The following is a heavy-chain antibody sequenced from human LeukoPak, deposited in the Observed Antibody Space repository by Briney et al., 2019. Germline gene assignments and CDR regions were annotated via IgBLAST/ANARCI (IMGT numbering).Heavy chain of an antibody. J-gene: IGHJ4*02. V-gene: IGHV3-21*01. CDR2: ISSSGSYI. CDR1: SFTFSSYN. CDR3: VRDHYWAFDY. Sequence: GSLRLSCAASSFTFSSYNMNWVRQAPGKGLEWVSSISSSGSYIYYRDSVKGRFTISRDNAENSLYLEMNSLRVDDTAIYYCVRDHYWAFDYWGQGTLVTVSS. D-gene: IGHD2-15*01.